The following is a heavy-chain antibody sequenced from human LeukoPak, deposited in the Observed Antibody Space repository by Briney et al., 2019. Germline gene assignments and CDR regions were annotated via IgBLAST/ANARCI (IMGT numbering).Heavy chain of an antibody. CDR2: INWNGIST. V-gene: IGHV3-20*04. CDR1: GFTFSSYE. Sequence: GGSLRLSCAASGFTFSSYEMHWVRQAPGKGLEWVSGINWNGISTGYADSVKGRFTISRDNAKNSLYLQMNSLRAEDTAFYYCARAPLTRYWYESSFDHDTFCYYMDVWGKGTTVTVSS. D-gene: IGHD3-22*01. J-gene: IGHJ6*03. CDR3: ARAPLTRYWYESSFDHDTFCYYMDV.